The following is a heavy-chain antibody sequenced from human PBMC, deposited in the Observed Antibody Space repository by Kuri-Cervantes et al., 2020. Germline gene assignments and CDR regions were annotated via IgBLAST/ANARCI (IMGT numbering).Heavy chain of an antibody. D-gene: IGHD1-26*01. V-gene: IGHV3-9*01. Sequence: SLKISCAASGFTFDDYAMHWVRQAPGKGLEWVSGISWNSGNIDYADSAKGRFTISRDNAKNSLYLQMNSLRAEDTALYYCAKETSRISIVGHFHHWGQGTLVTVSS. CDR2: ISWNSGNI. J-gene: IGHJ1*01. CDR3: AKETSRISIVGHFHH. CDR1: GFTFDDYA.